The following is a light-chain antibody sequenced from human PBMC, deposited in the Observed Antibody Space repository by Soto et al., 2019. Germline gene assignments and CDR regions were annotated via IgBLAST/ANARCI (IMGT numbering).Light chain of an antibody. CDR1: SSDVGSYNL. V-gene: IGLV2-23*01. CDR2: EGR. CDR3: SYNEGNGV. Sequence: QSALTQPYSVSGSPGQSITISCTGTSSDVGSYNLVSWYQQHPGKAPKLMIYEGRKRHSRVSNRFSGSKSGNTASLTICGLHAEDEGDYYCSYNEGNGVFGGGTKVTVL. J-gene: IGLJ3*02.